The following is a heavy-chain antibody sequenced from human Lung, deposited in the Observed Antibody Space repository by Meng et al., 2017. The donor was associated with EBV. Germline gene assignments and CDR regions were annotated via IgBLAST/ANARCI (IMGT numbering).Heavy chain of an antibody. D-gene: IGHD3-10*01. CDR3: ANAGRFGESLGDY. V-gene: IGHV4-31*03. Sequence: QVQLQESGPGLVKPSQTLSLTCTVSGGSVISGGYYWSWIRQQPGKGLEWIGYIYYTGSSFYNPSLKSRVTISVDTSKNQFSLNLSSVTAADTAVYYCANAGRFGESLGDYWGQGILVTVSS. J-gene: IGHJ4*02. CDR1: GGSVISGGYY. CDR2: IYYTGSS.